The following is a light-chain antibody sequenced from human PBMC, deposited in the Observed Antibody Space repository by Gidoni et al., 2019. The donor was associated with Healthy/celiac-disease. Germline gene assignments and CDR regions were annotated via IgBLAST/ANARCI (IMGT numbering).Light chain of an antibody. V-gene: IGLV1-44*01. CDR3: AAWDDSLNGHWV. J-gene: IGLJ3*02. Sequence: QSVLTQPPSASGTPGRRVTLSCSGSSSNIGSNTVNWYQQLPGTAPKLLIYSNNQRPSGVPDRFSGSKSGPSASLAISGLQSEDEADYYCAAWDDSLNGHWVFGGGTKLTVL. CDR1: SSNIGSNT. CDR2: SNN.